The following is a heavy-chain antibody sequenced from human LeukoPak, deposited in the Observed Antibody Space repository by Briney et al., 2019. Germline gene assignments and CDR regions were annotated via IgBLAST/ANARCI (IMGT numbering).Heavy chain of an antibody. V-gene: IGHV3-21*01. CDR1: GFTFSSYA. J-gene: IGHJ4*02. CDR3: ARTEDYDFWSGYLY. Sequence: GALRLSCAASGFTFSSYAMHWVRQAPGKGLEWVSSISSSSSHIYYADSVKGRFTISRDNAKNSLYLQMNSLRAEDTAVYYCARTEDYDFWSGYLYWGQGTLVTVSS. CDR2: ISSSSSHI. D-gene: IGHD3-3*01.